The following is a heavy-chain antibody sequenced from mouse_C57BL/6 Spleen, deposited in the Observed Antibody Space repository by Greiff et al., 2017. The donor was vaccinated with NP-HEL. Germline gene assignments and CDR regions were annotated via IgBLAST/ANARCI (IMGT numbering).Heavy chain of an antibody. V-gene: IGHV14-2*01. J-gene: IGHJ4*01. CDR1: GYTFTSYY. Sequence: VQLQQPGTELVKPGASVKLSCKASGYTFTSYYMHWVKQRTEQGLEWIGRIDPEDGETKYAPKFQGKATITADTSSNTAYLQLSSLTSEDTAVYYCASGYDYAMDYWGQGTSVTVSS. CDR3: ASGYDYAMDY. D-gene: IGHD2-2*01. CDR2: IDPEDGET.